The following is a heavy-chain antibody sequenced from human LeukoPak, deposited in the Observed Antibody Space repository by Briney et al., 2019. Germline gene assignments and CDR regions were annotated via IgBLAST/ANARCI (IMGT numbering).Heavy chain of an antibody. J-gene: IGHJ4*02. CDR3: AKDFATVTKFDY. CDR2: ISGSGGST. V-gene: IGHV3-23*01. Sequence: HPGGSLRLSCAASGYTFSSYAMSWVRQAPGKGLEWVSAISGSGGSTYYADSVKGRFTISRDNSKNTLYLQMNSLRAEDTAVYYCAKDFATVTKFDYWGQGTLVTVSS. D-gene: IGHD4-17*01. CDR1: GYTFSSYA.